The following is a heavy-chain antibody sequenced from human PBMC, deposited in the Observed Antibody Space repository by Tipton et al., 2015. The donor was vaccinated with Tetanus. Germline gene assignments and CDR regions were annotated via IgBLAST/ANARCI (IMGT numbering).Heavy chain of an antibody. J-gene: IGHJ4*02. D-gene: IGHD2-15*01. CDR1: GGSVNSGRYY. CDR2: VYYSGSA. Sequence: LRLSCTVSGGSVNSGRYYWTWIRQHPGKGLEWIGYVYYSGSATYNPSLKRRVVISVDTSKDQFSLNLRSVIAADTAIYYCARGLGLCTGGSCSFWGQGTPVTVSS. V-gene: IGHV4-31*03. CDR3: ARGLGLCTGGSCSF.